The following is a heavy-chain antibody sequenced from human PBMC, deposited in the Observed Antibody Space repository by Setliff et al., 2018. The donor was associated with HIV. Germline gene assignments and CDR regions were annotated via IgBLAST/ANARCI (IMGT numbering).Heavy chain of an antibody. CDR3: ARDDLSWEGGIDY. V-gene: IGHV3-30*02. D-gene: IGHD1-26*01. CDR2: LRYDGTEN. CDR1: GFTFSSYS. Sequence: PGGSLRLSCAASGFTFSSYSMNWVRQAPGKGLEWLAFLRYDGTENSYADSAKGRFTISRDNAKNTLYLQMNTLKIEDTAVYYCARDDLSWEGGIDYWGQGALVTVSS. J-gene: IGHJ4*02.